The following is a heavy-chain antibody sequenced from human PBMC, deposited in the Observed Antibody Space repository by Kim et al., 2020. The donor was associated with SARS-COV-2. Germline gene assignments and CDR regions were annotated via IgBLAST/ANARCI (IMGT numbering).Heavy chain of an antibody. CDR1: GFTFSSYA. V-gene: IGHV3-30*04. J-gene: IGHJ6*02. D-gene: IGHD6-19*01. Sequence: GGSLRLSCAASGFTFSSYAMHWVRQAPGKGLEWVAVISYDGSNKYYADSVKGRFTISRDNSKNTLYLQMNSLRAEDTAVYYCARDLGSGGIAVAGRREGGYYYGMDVWGQGTTVTVSS. CDR3: ARDLGSGGIAVAGRREGGYYYGMDV. CDR2: ISYDGSNK.